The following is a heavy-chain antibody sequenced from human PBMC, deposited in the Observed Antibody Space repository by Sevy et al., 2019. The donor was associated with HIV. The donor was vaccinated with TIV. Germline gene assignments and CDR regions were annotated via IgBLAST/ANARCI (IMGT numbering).Heavy chain of an antibody. V-gene: IGHV3-15*01. D-gene: IGHD5-12*01. Sequence: GGSLRLSCTASGFTFSSAWMSWVRQAPGKGLEWVGRIKSEFDGGAIDYAAPVKGRFSISREDSKNTVYLQMNSLKTEDTAVYYRITDPAYRGYDEEVINYYFYGMDVWGQGTTVTVSS. CDR2: IKSEFDGGAI. CDR1: GFTFSSAW. CDR3: ITDPAYRGYDEEVINYYFYGMDV. J-gene: IGHJ6*02.